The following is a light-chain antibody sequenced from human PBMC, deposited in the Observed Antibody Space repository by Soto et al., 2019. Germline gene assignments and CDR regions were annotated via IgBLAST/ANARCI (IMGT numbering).Light chain of an antibody. CDR3: QQYDTSPPTYT. CDR2: GAS. J-gene: IGKJ2*01. V-gene: IGKV3-20*01. CDR1: QSVSSNF. Sequence: EIVLTQSPGTLSLSPGQRATLSCRTSQSVSSNFLAWYQHKPGQAPRLLIHGASYRATGIPDRFSGSGSGTDFTLTITRLEPEDFAVYYCQQYDTSPPTYTFGQGTKVEI.